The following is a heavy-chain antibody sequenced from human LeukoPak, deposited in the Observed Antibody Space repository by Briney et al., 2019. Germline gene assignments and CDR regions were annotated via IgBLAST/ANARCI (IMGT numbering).Heavy chain of an antibody. Sequence: GASVKVSCKASGYTFTGYYMHWVRQAPGQGLEWMGWINPNSGGTNYAQKFQGRVTMTRDTSISTAYMELSRLRSDDTAVYYCARGLLWFGASFVSAFDIWGQGTMVTVSS. CDR2: INPNSGGT. J-gene: IGHJ3*02. D-gene: IGHD3-10*01. V-gene: IGHV1-2*02. CDR1: GYTFTGYY. CDR3: ARGLLWFGASFVSAFDI.